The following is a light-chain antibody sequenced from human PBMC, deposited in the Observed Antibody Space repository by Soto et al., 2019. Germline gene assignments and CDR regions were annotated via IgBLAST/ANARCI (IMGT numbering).Light chain of an antibody. V-gene: IGKV1-12*01. J-gene: IGKJ4*01. CDR3: QQIRSFPLT. CDR2: AAS. CDR1: HDSSAS. Sequence: PNSLSTSVGDRFTITWRATHDSSASLAWYQQIPGKAPKLLICAASTLQSGVPSRFSGSGSGTDFTLTVGCLQDEDVATYYYQQIRSFPLTFGGGSKV.